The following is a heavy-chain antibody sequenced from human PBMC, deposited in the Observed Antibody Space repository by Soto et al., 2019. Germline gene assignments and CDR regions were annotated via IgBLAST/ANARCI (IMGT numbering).Heavy chain of an antibody. CDR1: GYSFTSYW. V-gene: IGHV5-51*01. D-gene: IGHD6-25*01. CDR2: IYPGDSDT. J-gene: IGHJ3*02. CDR3: ARHQISVQRLSGNAFDI. Sequence: GESLKISCKGSGYSFTSYWIGWVRQMPGKGLEWMGIIYPGDSDTRYSPSFQGQVTISADKSISTAYLQWSSLKASDTAMYYCARHQISVQRLSGNAFDIWGQGTMVTVSS.